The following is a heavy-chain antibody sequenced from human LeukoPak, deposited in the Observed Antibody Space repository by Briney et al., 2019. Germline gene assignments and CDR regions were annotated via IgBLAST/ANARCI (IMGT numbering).Heavy chain of an antibody. J-gene: IGHJ4*02. CDR1: GGSVSSGGYY. V-gene: IGHV4-61*02. D-gene: IGHD5-24*01. Sequence: SETLSLTCTVSGGSVSSGGYYWSWIRQPAGKGLEWIGRIYTSGSTNYNPSLKSRVTISVDTSKNQFSLKLSSVTAADTAVYYCARDLGDGYTNDYWGQGTLVTVSS. CDR2: IYTSGST. CDR3: ARDLGDGYTNDY.